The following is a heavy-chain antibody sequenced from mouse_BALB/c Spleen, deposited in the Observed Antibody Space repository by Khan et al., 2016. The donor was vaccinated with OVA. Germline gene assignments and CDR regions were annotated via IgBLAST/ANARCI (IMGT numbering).Heavy chain of an antibody. J-gene: IGHJ3*01. CDR3: APVGTYYVSFAF. D-gene: IGHD1-1*01. V-gene: IGHV1S136*01. CDR1: GYTFTSYV. Sequence: VRLQQSGPELVKPGASVKMSCKASGYTFTSYVMHWVKQKPGLGLEWIGYIYPFNDDTKYNEKFKGKATLTSDKSSSTAYMELNSLTSEDSAFYYCAPVGTYYVSFAFWGQGTLVTVSP. CDR2: IYPFNDDT.